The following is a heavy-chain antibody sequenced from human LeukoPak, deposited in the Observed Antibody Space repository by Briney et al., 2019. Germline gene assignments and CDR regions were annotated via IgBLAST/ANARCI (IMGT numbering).Heavy chain of an antibody. CDR1: GFTFSSYA. CDR2: ISGSVGST. V-gene: IGHV3-23*01. CDR3: ARVLGFRPDTLKGSDY. Sequence: GGSLRLSCAASGFTFSSYAMSSGRQAPGKGLEWVSAISGSVGSTYYADSVKGRFTISRDNSKNTLYLQMNSLRAEDTAVYYCARVLGFRPDTLKGSDYWGQGTLVTVSS. J-gene: IGHJ4*02.